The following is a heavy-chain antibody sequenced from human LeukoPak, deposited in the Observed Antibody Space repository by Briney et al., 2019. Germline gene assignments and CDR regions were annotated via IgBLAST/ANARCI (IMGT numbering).Heavy chain of an antibody. CDR1: GGSISSSSYY. D-gene: IGHD2-2*01. CDR3: ARGGYCSSTSCPKGWFDP. CDR2: IYYSGST. V-gene: IGHV4-39*07. Sequence: SETLSLTCTVSGGSISSSSYYWGWIRQPPGKGLEWIGSIYYSGSTYYNPSLKSRVTISVNTSKNQFSLKLSSVTAADTAVYYCARGGYCSSTSCPKGWFDPWGQGTLVTVSS. J-gene: IGHJ5*02.